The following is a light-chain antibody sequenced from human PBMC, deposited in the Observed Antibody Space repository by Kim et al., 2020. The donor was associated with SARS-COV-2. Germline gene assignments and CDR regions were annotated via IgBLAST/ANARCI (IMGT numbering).Light chain of an antibody. CDR3: SSYARSNTYV. J-gene: IGLJ1*01. CDR2: DVT. Sequence: GQSCTISCTGTSSDVGGYNYVSWYQQHPGKAPKLMIYDVTKLPSGVSNRFSGSNSGNTASLTISGLQAEDESDYYCSSYARSNTYVFGTGTKVTVL. CDR1: SSDVGGYNY. V-gene: IGLV2-14*03.